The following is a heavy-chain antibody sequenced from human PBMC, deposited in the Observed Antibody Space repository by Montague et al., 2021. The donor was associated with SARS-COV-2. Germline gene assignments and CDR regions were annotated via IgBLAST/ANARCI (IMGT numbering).Heavy chain of an antibody. Sequence: SETLSLICTVSGGSISNYYWSWIRQPAGKGLEWIGRIYSSGSTNCNPSLKSRISMSVDTSKNQFSLKLSSVTAADTAIYYCARDYSHCSGGSCVFDYWGQGTLVTVSS. CDR1: GGSISNYY. CDR3: ARDYSHCSGGSCVFDY. CDR2: IYSSGST. D-gene: IGHD2-15*01. J-gene: IGHJ4*02. V-gene: IGHV4-4*07.